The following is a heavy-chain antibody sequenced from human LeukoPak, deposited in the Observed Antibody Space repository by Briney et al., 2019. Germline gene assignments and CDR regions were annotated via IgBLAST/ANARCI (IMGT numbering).Heavy chain of an antibody. D-gene: IGHD3-10*01. J-gene: IGHJ3*02. Sequence: SVKVSCKASGGTFSSYTISWVRPAPVQGLEWMGRIIPILGIANYAQKFQGRVTITADKSTSTAYMELSSLRSEDTAVYYCARDRGRRFAFDIWGQGTMVTVSS. CDR2: IIPILGIA. CDR3: ARDRGRRFAFDI. CDR1: GGTFSSYT. V-gene: IGHV1-69*04.